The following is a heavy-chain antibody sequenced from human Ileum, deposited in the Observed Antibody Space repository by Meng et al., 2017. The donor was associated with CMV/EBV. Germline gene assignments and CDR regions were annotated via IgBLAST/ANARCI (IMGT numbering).Heavy chain of an antibody. J-gene: IGHJ4*02. D-gene: IGHD5-24*01. CDR1: GGSFSGYY. V-gene: IGHV4-34*01. CDR2: IHPSGST. CDR3: SRGSDAYKSGRY. Sequence: QVQLQQWGAGLLKPSETLFLTCAVYGGSFSGYYWNWIRQPPGKGLEWIGEIHPSGSTFYNPSLNSRVSISVDTSKNQFSLNLRSVTAADTAIYYCSRGSDAYKSGRYWGQGALVTVSS.